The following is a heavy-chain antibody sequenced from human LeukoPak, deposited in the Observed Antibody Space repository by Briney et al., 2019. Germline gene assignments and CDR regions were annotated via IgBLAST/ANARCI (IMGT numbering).Heavy chain of an antibody. CDR1: GGSISSGGYY. CDR3: ARVAMVRGVLLDY. J-gene: IGHJ4*02. CDR2: IYHSGST. V-gene: IGHV4-30-2*01. D-gene: IGHD3-10*01. Sequence: PSQTLSLTCTVSGGSISSGGYYWSWIRQPPGKGLEWIGYIYHSGSTYYNPSLKSRVTISVGRSKNQFSLKLSSVTAADTAVYYCARVAMVRGVLLDYWGQGTLVTVSS.